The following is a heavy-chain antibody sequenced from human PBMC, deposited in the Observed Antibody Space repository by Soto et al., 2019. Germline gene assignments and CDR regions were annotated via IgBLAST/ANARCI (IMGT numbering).Heavy chain of an antibody. D-gene: IGHD1-1*01. CDR1: GFSFSRYA. CDR2: ISYDGSEK. V-gene: IGHV3-30-3*01. Sequence: QVQLVESGGGVVQPGSSLRLACAASGFSFSRYALSWVRQAPGKVLEWLDVISYDGSEKSYAESLKGRLTIARDNSRNKVSLQMERLRAEDTAVYYCARDRHASTVSYGMDVWGQGTTVIVSS. CDR3: ARDRHASTVSYGMDV. J-gene: IGHJ6*02.